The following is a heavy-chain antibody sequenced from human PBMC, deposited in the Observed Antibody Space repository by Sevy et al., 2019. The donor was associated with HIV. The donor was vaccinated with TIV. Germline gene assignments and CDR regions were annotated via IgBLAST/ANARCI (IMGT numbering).Heavy chain of an antibody. CDR3: ARDASVAAYYFDF. Sequence: GGCLRLSCTASGFTFRRNSMNWVRQAPGKGLEWVAYINTLSDTINYADSVKGRFTISRDNAKNSLYLQMNSLRVEDTYGYYCARDASVAAYYFDFWGQGTLVTVSS. D-gene: IGHD6-19*01. CDR2: INTLSDTI. CDR1: GFTFRRNS. J-gene: IGHJ4*02. V-gene: IGHV3-48*01.